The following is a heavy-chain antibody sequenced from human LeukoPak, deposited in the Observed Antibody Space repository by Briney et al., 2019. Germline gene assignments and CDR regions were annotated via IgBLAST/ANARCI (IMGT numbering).Heavy chain of an antibody. CDR3: ARAPSQRGLYYYYGMDV. Sequence: GGSLRLSCAASGFTFSNYGMHWVRQTPGKGLEWVAVISYDGSDKYYADSVKGRFTISRDNSKNTLYLQMNSLRAEDTAVYYCARAPSQRGLYYYYGMDVWGQGTTVTVSS. CDR2: ISYDGSDK. CDR1: GFTFSNYG. J-gene: IGHJ6*02. V-gene: IGHV3-30*03.